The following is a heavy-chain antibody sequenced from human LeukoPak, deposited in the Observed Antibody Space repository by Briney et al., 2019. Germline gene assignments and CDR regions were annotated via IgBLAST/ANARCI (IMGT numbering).Heavy chain of an antibody. D-gene: IGHD2-8*01. CDR2: INHSGST. J-gene: IGHJ3*02. Sequence: PSETLSLTCAVYGGSFSGYYWSWIRQPPGKGLEWIGEINHSGSTNYNPSLKSRVTISVDTSKNQFSLKLSSVTAADTAVYYCARGRRVLMVYAGAFDIWGQGTMVTVSS. V-gene: IGHV4-34*01. CDR3: ARGRRVLMVYAGAFDI. CDR1: GGSFSGYY.